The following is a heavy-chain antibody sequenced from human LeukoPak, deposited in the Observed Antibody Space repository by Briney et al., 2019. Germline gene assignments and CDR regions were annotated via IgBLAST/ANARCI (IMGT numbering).Heavy chain of an antibody. V-gene: IGHV3-74*01. CDR1: GFTFSNYW. CDR2: INSDGSST. J-gene: IGHJ6*03. CDR3: ARVGDSALYYYYYYMDV. Sequence: GGSLRLSCEASGFTFSNYWMHWVRHAPGKGLVWVSRINSDGSSTTYADSVKGRFTISRDNAKNTVYLQMNSLRAEDTAMYYCARVGDSALYYYYYYMDVWGKGTTVTVSS. D-gene: IGHD2-21*01.